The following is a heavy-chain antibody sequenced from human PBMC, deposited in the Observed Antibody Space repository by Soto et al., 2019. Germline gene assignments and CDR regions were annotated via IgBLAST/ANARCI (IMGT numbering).Heavy chain of an antibody. CDR1: GCTFSSYA. J-gene: IGHJ6*02. D-gene: IGHD6-6*01. CDR2: IIPIFGRA. Sequence: QGQLVQSGAEVKKPGSSVQVSCKSSGCTFSSYAISWVRQAPGQGLQWMGGIIPIFGRANYAKKYQGRVTIPAENSTSTAYMEVSSLRCEDTAVYYCEGIGRSSEIDDYYYGMDGWGQGTTVTVSS. V-gene: IGHV1-69*06. CDR3: EGIGRSSEIDDYYYGMDG.